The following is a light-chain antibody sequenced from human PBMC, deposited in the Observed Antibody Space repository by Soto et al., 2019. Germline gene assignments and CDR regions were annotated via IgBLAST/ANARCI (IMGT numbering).Light chain of an antibody. Sequence: IQMTQSPSSVSASVGDRVTITCRASQGVGSWVAWYQQKPGKAPRLLVYAASSLQSGVPARFSGSGSGTDFTLTISSLQPEDFATYYCLQKYFYPFTFGPGTKVDIK. V-gene: IGKV1-12*01. CDR1: QGVGSW. CDR2: AAS. CDR3: LQKYFYPFT. J-gene: IGKJ3*01.